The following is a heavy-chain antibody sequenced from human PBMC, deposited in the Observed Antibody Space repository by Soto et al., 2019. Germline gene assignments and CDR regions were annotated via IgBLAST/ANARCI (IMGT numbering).Heavy chain of an antibody. CDR2: ISGSGGST. CDR1: GFTFSSYA. V-gene: IGHV3-23*01. D-gene: IGHD3-10*01. CDR3: AKDPNGSGRLNWFDP. Sequence: GGSLRLSCAASGFTFSSYAMSWVRQALGKGLEWVSAISGSGGSTYHADSVKGRFTISRDNSKNTLYLQMNSLRAEDTAVYYCAKDPNGSGRLNWFDPWGQGTLVTVSS. J-gene: IGHJ5*02.